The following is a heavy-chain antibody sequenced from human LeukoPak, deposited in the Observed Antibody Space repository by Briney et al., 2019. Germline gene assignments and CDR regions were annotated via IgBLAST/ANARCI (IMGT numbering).Heavy chain of an antibody. CDR2: ISDSGSST. J-gene: IGHJ4*02. CDR3: AKKTSYHFDY. D-gene: IGHD2-2*01. Sequence: PGGSLRLPCAASGFFFSNYAMSWVRQAPGKGLEWVSGISDSGSSTYYADSVKGRFTISRDNFKNTLFLQMSSLRAEDTAIYYCAKKTSYHFDYWGQGTLVTVSS. CDR1: GFFFSNYA. V-gene: IGHV3-23*01.